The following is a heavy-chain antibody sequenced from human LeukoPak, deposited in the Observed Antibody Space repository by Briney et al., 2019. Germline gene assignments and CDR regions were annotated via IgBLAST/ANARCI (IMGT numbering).Heavy chain of an antibody. CDR1: GGTFSSYA. J-gene: IGHJ5*02. V-gene: IGHV1-69*05. D-gene: IGHD1-7*01. CDR2: IIPIFGTA. Sequence: SVKVSCKASGGTFSSYANSWVRQAPGQGLEWMGGIIPIFGTANYAQKFQGRVTITTDESTSTAYMELSSLRSEDTAVYYCARDNYAGANWFDPWGQGTLVAVSS. CDR3: ARDNYAGANWFDP.